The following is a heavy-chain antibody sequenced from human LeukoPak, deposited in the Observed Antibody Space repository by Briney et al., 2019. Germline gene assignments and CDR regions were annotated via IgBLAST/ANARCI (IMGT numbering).Heavy chain of an antibody. J-gene: IGHJ6*02. CDR1: GFTFSDYF. Sequence: GGSLRLSCAASGFTFSDYFMSWIRQAPGKGLEWVSYVSNTATTIYYADSVKGRFAISRDNAKNSLYLQMNSLRAEDTAVYYCAKFPGAHYGMDVWGQGTTVTVSS. D-gene: IGHD3-10*01. CDR3: AKFPGAHYGMDV. V-gene: IGHV3-11*01. CDR2: VSNTATTI.